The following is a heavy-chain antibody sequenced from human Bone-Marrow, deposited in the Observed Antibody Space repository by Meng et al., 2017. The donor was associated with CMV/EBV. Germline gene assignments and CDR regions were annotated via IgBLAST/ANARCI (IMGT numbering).Heavy chain of an antibody. J-gene: IGHJ4*02. Sequence: GESLKISCAASGFSFKKAWMSWVRQAPGKGLEWIGRIKSESDGGIIDYAAPMKGRFTNSRDDLKDTLYLQINSLRIEDTGMYYCATDVVPVTTGQRDFWGQGTLVTVSS. V-gene: IGHV3-15*01. D-gene: IGHD4-17*01. CDR3: ATDVVPVTTGQRDF. CDR1: GFSFKKAW. CDR2: IKSESDGGII.